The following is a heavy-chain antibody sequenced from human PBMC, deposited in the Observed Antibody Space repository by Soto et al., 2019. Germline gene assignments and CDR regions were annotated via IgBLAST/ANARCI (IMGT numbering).Heavy chain of an antibody. D-gene: IGHD3-22*01. V-gene: IGHV4-59*01. CDR3: ARDGYYYDSSGYQRVYYFDY. Sequence: SETLSLTCTVSGGSISSYYWSWIRQPPGKGLGWIGYIFYSGSTNYNPSLKSRVTISVDTSKNQFSLRLSSVTAADTAVYYCARDGYYYDSSGYQRVYYFDYWGQGTLVTVSS. CDR2: IFYSGST. CDR1: GGSISSYY. J-gene: IGHJ4*02.